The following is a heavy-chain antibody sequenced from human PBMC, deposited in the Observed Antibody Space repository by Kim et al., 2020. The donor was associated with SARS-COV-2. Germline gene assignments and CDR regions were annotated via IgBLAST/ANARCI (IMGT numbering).Heavy chain of an antibody. CDR3: ARTVTMVRGVHPPRFDY. Sequence: SVKVSCKASGGTFSSYAISWVRQAPGQGLEWMGGIIPIFGTANYAQKFQGRVTITADESTSTAYMELSSLRSEDTAVYYCARTVTMVRGVHPPRFDYWGQGTLVTVSS. CDR2: IIPIFGTA. J-gene: IGHJ4*02. D-gene: IGHD3-10*01. V-gene: IGHV1-69*13. CDR1: GGTFSSYA.